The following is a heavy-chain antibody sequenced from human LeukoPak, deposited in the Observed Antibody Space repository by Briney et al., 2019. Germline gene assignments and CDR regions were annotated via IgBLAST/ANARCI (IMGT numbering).Heavy chain of an antibody. V-gene: IGHV3-23*01. D-gene: IGHD6-19*01. CDR1: EITFDNYA. CDR2: ISGSGGRT. CDR3: AKDARYSSAWYLEGDAFDI. Sequence: GGSLRLSCTASEITFDNYAMSWVRQAPGKGLEWVSSISGSGGRTNHADSVKGRFTISRDKSQKTLFLQMNSLRVEDTAVYYCAKDARYSSAWYLEGDAFDIWGQGTMVTVSS. J-gene: IGHJ3*02.